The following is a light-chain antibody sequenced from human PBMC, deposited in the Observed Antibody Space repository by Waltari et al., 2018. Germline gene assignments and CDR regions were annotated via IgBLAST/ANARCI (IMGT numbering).Light chain of an antibody. J-gene: IGLJ2*01. Sequence: SYVLTQPPSVSVAPGKTADITCGGDNIGTKNGHWYQQKPGQAPVRVIYYDDDRPSGTPERFSGSNSGNTATLTISRVDAGDEADYYCQVWDSRSEVVFGGGTRLTVL. CDR2: YDD. CDR1: NIGTKN. CDR3: QVWDSRSEVV. V-gene: IGLV3-21*04.